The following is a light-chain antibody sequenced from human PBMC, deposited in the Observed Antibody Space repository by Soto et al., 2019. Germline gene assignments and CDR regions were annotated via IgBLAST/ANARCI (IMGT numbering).Light chain of an antibody. CDR3: QQRSNPFT. Sequence: EIVLTQSPATLSLSPGERATLSCRASQSVSSYLAWYQQKPGQAPRLLIYDASNRATGIPARFSGSWSGTDFPLTISILEPEDFAVYYCQQRSNPFTFGPGTKVDIK. V-gene: IGKV3-11*01. CDR2: DAS. J-gene: IGKJ3*01. CDR1: QSVSSY.